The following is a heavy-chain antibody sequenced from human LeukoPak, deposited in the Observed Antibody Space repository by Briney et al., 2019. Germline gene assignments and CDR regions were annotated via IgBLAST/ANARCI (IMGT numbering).Heavy chain of an antibody. J-gene: IGHJ4*02. D-gene: IGHD1-26*01. V-gene: IGHV3-7*03. CDR2: IKQDASVE. Sequence: GGSLRLSCAASGFTFSNFWMSWVRQAPGKGLEWVATIKQDASVEHYADSVKGRFTTSRDNAKSSLYLQMNTLRGEDTAVYYCARLVGDMTTWDYWGQGTLVTVSS. CDR3: ARLVGDMTTWDY. CDR1: GFTFSNFW.